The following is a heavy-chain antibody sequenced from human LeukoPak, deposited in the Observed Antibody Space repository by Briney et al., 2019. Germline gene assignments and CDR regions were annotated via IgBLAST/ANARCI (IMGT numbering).Heavy chain of an antibody. D-gene: IGHD3-10*01. Sequence: PSETLSLTCTVSSASISNYYWSWIRQPAGKGLEYLGRIYASGSANYSPSLKSRVTISVDKSKNQFSLRLNSVTDADTAVYYCAGVDSGNYYTGGYMDVWGKGTTVTVSS. CDR3: AGVDSGNYYTGGYMDV. V-gene: IGHV4-4*07. CDR1: SASISNYY. CDR2: IYASGSA. J-gene: IGHJ6*03.